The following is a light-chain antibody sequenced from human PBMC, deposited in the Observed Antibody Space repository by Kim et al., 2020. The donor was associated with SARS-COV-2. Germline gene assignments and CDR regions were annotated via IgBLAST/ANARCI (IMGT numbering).Light chain of an antibody. CDR3: QQYDDWPPWT. CDR2: GAS. CDR1: QSVSSN. Sequence: PPGERATLSGRASQSVSSNVAWYQQKPGQAPRLLIYGASTRATGIPARFSGSGSGTEFTLTISSLQSEDLAVYHCQQYDDWPPWTFGQGTKVDIK. V-gene: IGKV3-15*01. J-gene: IGKJ1*01.